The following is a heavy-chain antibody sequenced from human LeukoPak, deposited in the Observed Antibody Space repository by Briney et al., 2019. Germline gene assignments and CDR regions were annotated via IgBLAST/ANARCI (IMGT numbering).Heavy chain of an antibody. Sequence: GGSLRLSCTASGFTFSSYAMSWVRQAPGKWLEWVSAITGSGRNAYYADSVKGRFTVSRDNSKSTMWLQMNSLRAEDTAVYYCAKEIPVAVYFDFWGQGTLVSVSS. D-gene: IGHD1-14*01. CDR3: AKEIPVAVYFDF. CDR1: GFTFSSYA. CDR2: ITGSGRNA. V-gene: IGHV3-23*01. J-gene: IGHJ4*02.